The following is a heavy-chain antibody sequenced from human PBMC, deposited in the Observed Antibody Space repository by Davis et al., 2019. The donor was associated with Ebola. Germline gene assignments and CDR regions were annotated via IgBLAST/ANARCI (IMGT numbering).Heavy chain of an antibody. CDR3: ARGPLLYGGPSYFDY. D-gene: IGHD2/OR15-2a*01. J-gene: IGHJ4*02. V-gene: IGHV3-64D*06. Sequence: PGGSLRLSCSASGFTFTDYAMHWVRQAPGKGLKYVSGISSNGGSTYYADYVKGRFTMSRDNSKNTLYLQMSSLRSEDTAVYYCARGPLLYGGPSYFDYWGQGTLVTVSS. CDR1: GFTFTDYA. CDR2: ISSNGGST.